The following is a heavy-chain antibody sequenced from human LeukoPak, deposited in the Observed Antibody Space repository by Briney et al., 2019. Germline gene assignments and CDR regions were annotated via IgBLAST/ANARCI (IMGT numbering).Heavy chain of an antibody. CDR1: GGTFSRYA. D-gene: IGHD3-9*01. CDR3: SRGGRHPRPLRYFDCLQSYFDY. V-gene: IGHV1-69*13. Sequence: SVNVSCKASGGTFSRYAISWVRQAPGQGLEWMGGIIPIFGTANYAQKLQGRVTITADESTSTAYMELSSLRSEATAVSYCSRGGRHPRPLRYFDCLQSYFDYWGQGTLVTVSS. CDR2: IIPIFGTA. J-gene: IGHJ4*02.